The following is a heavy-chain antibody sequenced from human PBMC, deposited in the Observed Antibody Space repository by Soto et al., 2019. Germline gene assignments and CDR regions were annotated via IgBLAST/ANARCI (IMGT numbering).Heavy chain of an antibody. J-gene: IGHJ6*03. D-gene: IGHD2-2*01. CDR1: GFTFSSYW. Sequence: GGSLRLSCAASGFTFSSYWMHWVRQAPGKGLVWVSRINSDGSSTSYADSVKGRFTISRDNAKNTLYLQMNSLRAEDTAVYYCARGAVVPAGYPYYYYYYYMDVWGKGTAVTVSS. CDR2: INSDGSST. V-gene: IGHV3-74*01. CDR3: ARGAVVPAGYPYYYYYYYMDV.